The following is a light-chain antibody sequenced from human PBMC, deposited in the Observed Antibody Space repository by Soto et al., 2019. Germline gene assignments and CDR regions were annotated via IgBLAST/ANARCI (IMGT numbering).Light chain of an antibody. CDR3: AAWDDSRNGRVV. CDR2: SNS. J-gene: IGLJ3*02. CDR1: DSNIGSNT. Sequence: QPVLTQPPSASGTPGQRVTISCSGSDSNIGSNTVNWYQQVPGTAPKLLIYSNSQRPSGVPHRLSGSKSGTSASLAISGLQSEDEADYYCAAWDDSRNGRVVFGGGTKLTVL. V-gene: IGLV1-44*01.